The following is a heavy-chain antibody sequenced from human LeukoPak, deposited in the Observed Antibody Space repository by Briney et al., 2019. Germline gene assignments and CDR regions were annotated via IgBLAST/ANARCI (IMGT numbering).Heavy chain of an antibody. CDR3: ARDKRHSYGRYFAH. V-gene: IGHV4-59*01. CDR2: MQSTGNS. J-gene: IGHJ4*02. Sequence: SEALSLTCSVFGDPISTYHWNWIRKPPGKGLEWIAYMQSTGNSQYNSSLKSRVAMSVDTSKNQVVLNLSSVTAADTGVYYCARDKRHSYGRYFAHWGQGMLVTVSS. D-gene: IGHD5-18*01. CDR1: GDPISTYH.